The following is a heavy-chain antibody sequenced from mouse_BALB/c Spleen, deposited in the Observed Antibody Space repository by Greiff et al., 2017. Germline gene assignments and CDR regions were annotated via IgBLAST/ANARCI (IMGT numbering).Heavy chain of an antibody. CDR2: ISYSGST. J-gene: IGHJ3*01. V-gene: IGHV3-8*02. D-gene: IGHD2-1*01. CDR1: GDSITSGY. Sequence: EVMLVESGPSLVKPSQTLSLTCSVTGDSITSGYWNWIRKFPGNKLEYMGYISYSGSTYYNPSLKSRISITRDTSKNQYYLQLNSVTTEDTATYYCARLGGNYVGWFAYWGQGTLVTVSA. CDR3: ARLGGNYVGWFAY.